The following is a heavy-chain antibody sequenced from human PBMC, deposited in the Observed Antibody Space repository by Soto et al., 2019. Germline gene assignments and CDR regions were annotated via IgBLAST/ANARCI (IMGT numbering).Heavy chain of an antibody. Sequence: PSETLSLTCTVSGGSISSYYWSWIRQPPGKGLEWIGYIYYSGSTNYNPSLKSRVTISVDTSKNQFSLKLSSVTAAATAVYYCARLPSSIAAAGKVDYYYGMDVWGQGTTVTVSS. CDR3: ARLPSSIAAAGKVDYYYGMDV. D-gene: IGHD6-13*01. J-gene: IGHJ6*02. CDR1: GGSISSYY. V-gene: IGHV4-59*01. CDR2: IYYSGST.